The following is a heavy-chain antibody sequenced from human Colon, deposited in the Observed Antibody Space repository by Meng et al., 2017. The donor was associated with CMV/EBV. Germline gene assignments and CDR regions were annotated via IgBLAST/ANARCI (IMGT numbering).Heavy chain of an antibody. CDR3: AKDLSNYASLPMDF. V-gene: IGHV3-9*01. CDR2: ITWTSGST. D-gene: IGHD4-11*01. CDR1: GFAFSESG. J-gene: IGHJ4*02. Sequence: GGSLKISCVASGFAFSESGMHWIRQSPGKGLEWVAGITWTSGSTGYADSVRGRFTISRDNAKNSLYLQMNSLRLEDTALYYCAKDLSNYASLPMDFWGQGTPVTVSS.